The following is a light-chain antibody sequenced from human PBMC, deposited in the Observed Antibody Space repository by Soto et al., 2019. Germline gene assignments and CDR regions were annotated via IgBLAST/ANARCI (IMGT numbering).Light chain of an antibody. CDR3: SSFTSTSTFV. Sequence: QSALTQPASASGSPGQSITMSCTGTSNDVGGYNYVSWFQQHPGKAPKLLIFEVSNRPSGVSHRFSGSKSGNTASLTISGLQAEDEADYYCSSFTSTSTFVFGSGTKSPS. V-gene: IGLV2-14*01. CDR2: EVS. CDR1: SNDVGGYNY. J-gene: IGLJ1*01.